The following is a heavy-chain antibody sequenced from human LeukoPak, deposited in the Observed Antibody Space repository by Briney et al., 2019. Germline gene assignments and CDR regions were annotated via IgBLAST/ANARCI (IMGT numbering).Heavy chain of an antibody. V-gene: IGHV1-3*01. D-gene: IGHD1-26*01. CDR3: ARERWGRSYDVSYFDY. CDR1: GYTFTSYA. Sequence: ASVKVSCKASGYTFTSYAMHWVRQAPGQRLEWMGWINAGNGNTKYSQKFQGRVTITRDTSASTAYMELSSLRSEDTAVYYCARERWGRSYDVSYFDYWGQGTLVTVSS. J-gene: IGHJ4*02. CDR2: INAGNGNT.